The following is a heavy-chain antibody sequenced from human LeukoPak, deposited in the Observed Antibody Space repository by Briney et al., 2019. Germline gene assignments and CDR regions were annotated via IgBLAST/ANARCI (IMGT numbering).Heavy chain of an antibody. D-gene: IGHD6-13*01. V-gene: IGHV3-30-3*01. CDR3: ARGAAAGTLFDY. CDR1: GFTFSSYA. CDR2: ISYDGSNK. J-gene: IGHJ4*02. Sequence: PGGSLRLSCAASGFTFSSYAMHWVRQAPGKGLEWVAVISYDGSNKYYADSVKGRFTISRDNSKNTLYLQMNSLRAEDTAVYYCARGAAAGTLFDYWGQGTLVTVSS.